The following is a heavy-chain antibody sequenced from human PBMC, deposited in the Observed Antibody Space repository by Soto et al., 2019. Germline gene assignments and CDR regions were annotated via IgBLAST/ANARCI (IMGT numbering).Heavy chain of an antibody. Sequence: GESLKISCQGSGYSFTNYWIGWVRQMPGKGLEWMGIIYPGDSDTRYSPSFQGQVTISADKSISTAYLQWSSLKASDTAMYYCARHRGLRYYGMDVWGQGTTVTVSS. CDR1: GYSFTNYW. V-gene: IGHV5-51*01. J-gene: IGHJ6*02. CDR3: ARHRGLRYYGMDV. CDR2: IYPGDSDT. D-gene: IGHD3-10*01.